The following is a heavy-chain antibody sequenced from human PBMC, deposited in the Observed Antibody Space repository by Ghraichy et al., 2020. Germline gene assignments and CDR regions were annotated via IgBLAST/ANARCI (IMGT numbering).Heavy chain of an antibody. Sequence: SETLSLTCAVSGGSISSGGYSWSWIRQPPGKGLEWIGYIYHSGSTYYNPSLKSRVTISVDRSKNQFSLKLSSVTAADTAVYYCARGIAAAAQRGAYFDYWGQGTLVTVSS. J-gene: IGHJ4*02. V-gene: IGHV4-30-2*01. CDR2: IYHSGST. D-gene: IGHD6-13*01. CDR1: GGSISSGGYS. CDR3: ARGIAAAAQRGAYFDY.